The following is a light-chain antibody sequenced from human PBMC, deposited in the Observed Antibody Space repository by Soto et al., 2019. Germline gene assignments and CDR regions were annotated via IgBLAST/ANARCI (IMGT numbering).Light chain of an antibody. CDR1: QTIRNNF. V-gene: IGKV3-20*01. CDR2: DAS. CDR3: HQYGSSWWT. Sequence: EIVLTQSPGTLSLSPGETATLSCRASQTIRNNFLAWYQQKPGQAPRLLIHDASSRATGIPARFSGSGSGTYLTLTISRLEPEDFALYYCHQYGSSWWTCGQGDKV. J-gene: IGKJ1*01.